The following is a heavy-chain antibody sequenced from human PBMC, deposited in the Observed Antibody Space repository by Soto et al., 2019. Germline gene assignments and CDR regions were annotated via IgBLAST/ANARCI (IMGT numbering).Heavy chain of an antibody. V-gene: IGHV4-30-4*01. CDR2: IYYSAST. Sequence: SETLSLTCTVSGGSISSGDYYWSWIRQPPGKGLEWIGYIYYSASTYYNPSLKSRVTISVDTSKNQFSLKLSSVTAADTAVYYCAREENYYDSSGYHPLFDYWGQGTLVTVSS. CDR1: GGSISSGDYY. D-gene: IGHD3-22*01. J-gene: IGHJ4*02. CDR3: AREENYYDSSGYHPLFDY.